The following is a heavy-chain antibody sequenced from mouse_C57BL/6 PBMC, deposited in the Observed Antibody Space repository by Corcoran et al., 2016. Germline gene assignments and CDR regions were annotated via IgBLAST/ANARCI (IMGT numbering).Heavy chain of an antibody. CDR1: GYTFTTYG. CDR2: INTYSGVP. Sequence: QIKLVQSGPELKKPGETVKISCKATGYTFTTYGMSWVKQAPGKGLKWMGWINTYSGVPTYADDFKGRFAFSLETSASTAYLQINNLKNEDTATYFCARWGGSGYWFAYWGQGTLVTVSA. D-gene: IGHD3-2*02. CDR3: ARWGGSGYWFAY. V-gene: IGHV9-3*01. J-gene: IGHJ3*01.